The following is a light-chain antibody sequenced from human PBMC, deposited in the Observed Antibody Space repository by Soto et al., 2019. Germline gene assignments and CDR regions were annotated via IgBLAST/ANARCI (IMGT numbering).Light chain of an antibody. CDR2: DAS. CDR1: QSVSSY. V-gene: IGKV3-11*01. Sequence: ELVLTQSPATLSLSPGERATLSCRASQSVSSYLAWYQQKPGQAPSLLIYDASNRATGIPAMFSGRGSGTDFTLTSRCLEPDDLSGEYWQQHINSPLTFGGGHKVEIK. CDR3: QQHINSPLT. J-gene: IGKJ4*01.